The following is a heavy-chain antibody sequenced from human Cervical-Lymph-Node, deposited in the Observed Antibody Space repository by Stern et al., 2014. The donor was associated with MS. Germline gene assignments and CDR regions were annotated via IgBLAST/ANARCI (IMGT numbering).Heavy chain of an antibody. CDR1: GGSINKSNYY. J-gene: IGHJ4*02. CDR3: TSARREGFGEIWTH. CDR2: IYYGGSS. V-gene: IGHV4-39*01. Sequence: QVQLQESGPGLVKPSETLSLTCSVSGGSINKSNYYWGWVRQPPGKGLEWTGSIYYGGSSYYNPPLKSRVTLSVDTSQNHSPLKLSSVTAADTALYYCTSARREGFGEIWTHWGQGILVTVSP. D-gene: IGHD3-10*01.